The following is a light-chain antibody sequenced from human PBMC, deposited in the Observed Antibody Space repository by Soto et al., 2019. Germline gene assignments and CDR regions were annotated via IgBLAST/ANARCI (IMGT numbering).Light chain of an antibody. CDR2: EVT. J-gene: IGLJ1*01. CDR1: STDVTGRNY. V-gene: IGLV2-14*01. CDR3: CSYTSGTSV. Sequence: QSALTQPASVSGSPGRSITSSCTGTSTDVTGRNYVSWYQQHPGKAPKVIIYEVTNRPSGISNRFSGSKSGNTASLTISGLQAEDEADYHCCSYTSGTSVFGTGTKVTVL.